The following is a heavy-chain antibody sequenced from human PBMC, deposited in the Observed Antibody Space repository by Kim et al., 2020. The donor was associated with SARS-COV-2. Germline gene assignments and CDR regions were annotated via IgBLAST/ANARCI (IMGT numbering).Heavy chain of an antibody. CDR3: ARGSSGWSPYNWFDP. J-gene: IGHJ5*02. CDR2: ISSSSSYI. Sequence: GGSLRLSCAASGFTFSSYSMNWVRQAPGKGLEWVSSISSSSSYIYYADSVKGRFTISRDNAKNSLYLQMNSLRAEDTAVYYCARGSSGWSPYNWFDPWGQGTLVTVSS. V-gene: IGHV3-21*01. D-gene: IGHD6-19*01. CDR1: GFTFSSYS.